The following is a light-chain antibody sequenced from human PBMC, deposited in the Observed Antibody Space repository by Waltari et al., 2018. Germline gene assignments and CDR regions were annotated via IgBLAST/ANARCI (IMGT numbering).Light chain of an antibody. CDR3: QRYNSYPIT. Sequence: DIQMTQSPSTLPASVGDRVLITGRASQSIGSWLAWYKQKPGKAPKLLLYEATSLESGVPSRFSASGSGTEFTLTISSLQPDDFATYYCQRYNSYPITFGPGTKVDI. V-gene: IGKV1-5*03. J-gene: IGKJ3*01. CDR1: QSIGSW. CDR2: EAT.